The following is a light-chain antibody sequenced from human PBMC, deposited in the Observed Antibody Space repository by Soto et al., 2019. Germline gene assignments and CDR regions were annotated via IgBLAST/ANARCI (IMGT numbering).Light chain of an antibody. J-gene: IGKJ2*01. CDR1: QSVSSNY. CDR2: GAS. CDR3: QKYGGSPPLYT. Sequence: EIVLTQSPGTLSLSPGERATLSCRASQSVSSNYLAWYQQKRGQAPRLLIYGASSRATGIPDRFGGSGSGTDFTLTISRLEPEDFAVYYCQKYGGSPPLYTFGQGTKLEIK. V-gene: IGKV3-20*01.